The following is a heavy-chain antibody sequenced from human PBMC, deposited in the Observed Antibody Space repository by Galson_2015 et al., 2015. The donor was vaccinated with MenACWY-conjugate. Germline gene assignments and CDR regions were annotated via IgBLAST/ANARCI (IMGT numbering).Heavy chain of an antibody. J-gene: IGHJ5*02. CDR3: AVLGGDSKGA. V-gene: IGHV3-15*01. CDR2: IKSNPDGGTT. D-gene: IGHD3-16*01. CDR1: GFTFSNTW. Sequence: SLRLSCATSGFTFSNTWMNWVRLAPGKGLEWVGRIKSNPDGGTTDYAAPVKGRFSVSRDDSENTLYPQMNSLKTEDTAVYYCAVLGGDSKGAWGQGTLVTVSS.